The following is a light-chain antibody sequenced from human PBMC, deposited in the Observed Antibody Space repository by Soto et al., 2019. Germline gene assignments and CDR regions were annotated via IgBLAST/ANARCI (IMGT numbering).Light chain of an antibody. CDR2: LGS. CDR1: QSLLHSNGYSY. J-gene: IGKJ1*01. Sequence: DIVMTQSPLSRPVTPGEPASISCRSSQSLLHSNGYSYLDWYLQKPGQSPQLLIYLGSNRASGVPDRFSGSGSGTDFMLKISRVEAEDVGVYYCMQALQTWTFGQGTKVDIK. CDR3: MQALQTWT. V-gene: IGKV2-28*01.